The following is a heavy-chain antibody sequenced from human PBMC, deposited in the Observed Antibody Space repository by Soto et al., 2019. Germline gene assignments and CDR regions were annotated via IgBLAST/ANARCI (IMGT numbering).Heavy chain of an antibody. Sequence: GGSLRLSCAASGFTFSNAWMSWVRQAPGKGLEWVGRIKSKTDGGTTDYAAPVKGRFTISRDDSKNTLYLQMNSLKTEDTAVYYCTTDLSSSWYGYYYYGMDVWGQGTTVTVSS. V-gene: IGHV3-15*01. CDR2: IKSKTDGGTT. D-gene: IGHD6-13*01. J-gene: IGHJ6*02. CDR1: GFTFSNAW. CDR3: TTDLSSSWYGYYYYGMDV.